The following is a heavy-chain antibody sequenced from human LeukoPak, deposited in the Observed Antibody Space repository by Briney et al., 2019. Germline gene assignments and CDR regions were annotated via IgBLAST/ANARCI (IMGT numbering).Heavy chain of an antibody. CDR1: GGSISSGSYY. D-gene: IGHD3-3*01. V-gene: IGHV4-61*02. J-gene: IGHJ5*02. CDR3: ARGLASYDFWSGYQGWFDP. CDR2: IYTSGST. Sequence: SETLSLTCTVSGGSISSGSYYWSWIRQPAGKGLEWIGRIYTSGSTNYNPSLKSRVTISVDTSKNQFSLKLSSVTAADTAVYYCARGLASYDFWSGYQGWFDPWGQGTLVTVPS.